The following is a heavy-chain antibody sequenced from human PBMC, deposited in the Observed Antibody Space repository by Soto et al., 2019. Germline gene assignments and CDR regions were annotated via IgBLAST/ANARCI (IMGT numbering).Heavy chain of an antibody. CDR3: ARGSTDSYQGSRIFDF. CDR2: ITDTGGDA. V-gene: IGHV3-23*01. J-gene: IGHJ4*02. D-gene: IGHD3-10*01. CDR1: VLTFGIRA. Sequence: PWGALLVSCVHSVLTFGIRAMAGVRQAPGAGLQWVPTITDTGGDAKYADSVRGRFVISIDNSKKTLYLQMTSLTAEDSAMYYCARGSTDSYQGSRIFDFWGRGTLVTVSS.